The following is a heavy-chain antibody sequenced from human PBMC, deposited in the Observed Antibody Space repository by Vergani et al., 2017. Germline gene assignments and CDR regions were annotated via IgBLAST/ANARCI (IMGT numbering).Heavy chain of an antibody. Sequence: QVQLQQWGAGLLKPSETLSLTCAVYGGSFSGYYWSWIRQPPGKGLEWIGEINHSGSTNYNPSLKSRVTISVDTSKNQFSLKLSSVTAADTAVYYCARGVCTNGVCYFLSYYYGMDVWAKGPRSPSP. D-gene: IGHD2-8*01. CDR3: ARGVCTNGVCYFLSYYYGMDV. CDR1: GGSFSGYY. CDR2: INHSGST. V-gene: IGHV4-34*01. J-gene: IGHJ6*02.